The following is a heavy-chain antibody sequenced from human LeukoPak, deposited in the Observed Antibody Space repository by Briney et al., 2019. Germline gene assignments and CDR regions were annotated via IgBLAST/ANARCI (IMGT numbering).Heavy chain of an antibody. CDR3: ARVDCSSTSCYTYYYYYGMDV. J-gene: IGHJ6*02. CDR2: MNPNSGNT. Sequence: ASVKVSCTASGYTFTSYDINWVRQATGQGLEWMGWMNPNSGNTGYAQKFQGRVTMTRNTSISTAYMELSSLRSEDTAVYYCARVDCSSTSCYTYYYYYGMDVWGQGTTVTVSS. D-gene: IGHD2-2*02. V-gene: IGHV1-8*01. CDR1: GYTFTSYD.